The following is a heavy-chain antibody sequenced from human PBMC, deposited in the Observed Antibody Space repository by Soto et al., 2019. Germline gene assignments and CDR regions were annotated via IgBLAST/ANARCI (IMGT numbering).Heavy chain of an antibody. J-gene: IGHJ4*02. CDR1: GYTFSRYW. Sequence: EAKLVESGGGLVQPGGSLRLSCAASGYTFSRYWMHWVRQAPGKGLVWVSRINSDGSSTSYADSVKGRFTISRDNAKNTLYLQMNSLRAEDTAVYYCAREGDYGDYLDYWGQGTLVTVSS. V-gene: IGHV3-74*01. CDR3: AREGDYGDYLDY. CDR2: INSDGSST. D-gene: IGHD4-17*01.